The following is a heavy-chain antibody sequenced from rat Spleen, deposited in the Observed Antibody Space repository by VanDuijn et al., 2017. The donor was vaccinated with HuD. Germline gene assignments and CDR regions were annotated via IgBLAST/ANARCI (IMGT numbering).Heavy chain of an antibody. CDR2: INTVGGST. D-gene: IGHD1-11*01. CDR1: GFTFSSFW. V-gene: IGHV5-58*01. J-gene: IGHJ4*01. CDR3: VKEANYGGLMDV. Sequence: EVQLVETGGGLVQPGRSLKLSCVASGFTFSSFWMYWIRQAPGKGLEWVSSINTVGGSTYYSDSVRVRFTISRKNAENTVYLQMNSLRSEDTATYYCVKEANYGGLMDVWGQGASVTVSS.